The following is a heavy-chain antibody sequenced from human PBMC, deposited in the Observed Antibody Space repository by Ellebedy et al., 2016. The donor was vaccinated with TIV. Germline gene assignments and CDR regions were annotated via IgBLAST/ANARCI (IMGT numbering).Heavy chain of an antibody. D-gene: IGHD6-19*01. V-gene: IGHV3-30-3*01. CDR3: ARDSGFFSAWYVDWFDP. CDR1: GFTFSSYA. CDR2: ISYDGSIQ. J-gene: IGHJ5*02. Sequence: GESLKISXAASGFTFSSYAMHWVRQAPGKGLEWVALISYDGSIQYFADSVKGRFTISRDNSKNTMYLQMDNLRVEDTAIYYCARDSGFFSAWYVDWFDPWGQGTLVTVSS.